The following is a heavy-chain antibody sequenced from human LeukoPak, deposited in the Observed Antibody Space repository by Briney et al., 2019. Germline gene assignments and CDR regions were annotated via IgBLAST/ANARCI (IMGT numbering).Heavy chain of an antibody. V-gene: IGHV3-33*01. CDR2: IWYDGSSK. CDR1: EFTFSNYG. D-gene: IGHD4-17*01. Sequence: GGSLRLSCAASEFTFSNYGMHWVRQAPGRGLEWVAVIWYDGSSKYYADSVRGRFTISRDNSKNTLFLQMSSLRAEDTAVYYCARAPYYGDYGDYWGQGTLVTVSS. J-gene: IGHJ4*02. CDR3: ARAPYYGDYGDY.